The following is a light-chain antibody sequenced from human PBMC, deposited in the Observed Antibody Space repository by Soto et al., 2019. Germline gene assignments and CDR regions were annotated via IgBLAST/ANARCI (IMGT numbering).Light chain of an antibody. CDR3: LQVNSFPRT. V-gene: IGKV1-12*01. CDR2: AAS. J-gene: IGKJ1*01. Sequence: VHMSQSASSLSATILYRVTITFLASQGIGVRLAWFQQKPGKVPQYLIEAASTLARGVPARFSGSGSGTDFILTINSLQPEDVATYYCLQVNSFPRTFGPGTKV. CDR1: QGIGVR.